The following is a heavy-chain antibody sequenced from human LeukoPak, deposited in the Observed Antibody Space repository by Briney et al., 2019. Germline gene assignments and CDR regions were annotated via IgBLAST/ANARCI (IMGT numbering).Heavy chain of an antibody. Sequence: GGSLRLSCAASGFTFGTYTMSWVRQVPGQGLEWVAGVSADGARTYYAGSVQGRFTISRDNANNMLNLQLSALRADDAAVYYCAKDRGGLPHPIWIDSWGQGTMVAVSS. CDR1: GFTFGTYT. D-gene: IGHD2-21*01. V-gene: IGHV3-23*01. CDR3: AKDRGGLPHPIWIDS. J-gene: IGHJ4*02. CDR2: VSADGART.